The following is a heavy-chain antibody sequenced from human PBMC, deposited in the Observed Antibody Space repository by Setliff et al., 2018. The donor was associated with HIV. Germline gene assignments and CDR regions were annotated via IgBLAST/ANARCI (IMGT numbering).Heavy chain of an antibody. CDR3: ARVWDWNYDLGY. CDR1: GYTFNNYG. D-gene: IGHD1-7*01. J-gene: IGHJ4*02. Sequence: ASVKVSCKASGYTFNNYGICWVRQAPGQGLEWMGRINPNTGGTDYAQKFRGRVTMTRATSTSTAYMELRSLKSDDTAVYYCARVWDWNYDLGYWGQGTLVTVSS. V-gene: IGHV1-18*01. CDR2: INPNTGGT.